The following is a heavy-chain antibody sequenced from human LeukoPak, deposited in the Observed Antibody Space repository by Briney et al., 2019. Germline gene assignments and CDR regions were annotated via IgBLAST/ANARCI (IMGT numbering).Heavy chain of an antibody. CDR1: GDSVSSNSAA. Sequence: SQTLSLTCAISGDSVSSNSAAWNWIRQSPSRGLEWLGRTYYRSKWYNDYAVSVKSRITIKPDTSKNQFSLQLNSVTAADTAVYYCARDVYCSGGSCYDLGAGRFDPWGQGTLVTVSS. CDR2: TYYRSKWYN. D-gene: IGHD2-15*01. J-gene: IGHJ5*02. V-gene: IGHV6-1*01. CDR3: ARDVYCSGGSCYDLGAGRFDP.